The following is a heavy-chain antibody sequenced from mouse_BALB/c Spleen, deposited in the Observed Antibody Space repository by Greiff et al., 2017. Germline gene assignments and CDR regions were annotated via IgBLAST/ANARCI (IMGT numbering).Heavy chain of an antibody. V-gene: IGHV5-9-4*01. J-gene: IGHJ2*01. CDR3: ARGDGNYLDY. CDR2: ISSGGSYT. Sequence: EVQLVESGGGLVKPGGSLKLSCAASGFTFSSYAMSWVRQSPEKRLEWVAEISSGGSYTYYPDTVTGRFTISRDNAKNTLYLEMSSLRSEDTAMYYCARGDGNYLDYWGQGTTLTVSS. D-gene: IGHD2-1*01. CDR1: GFTFSSYA.